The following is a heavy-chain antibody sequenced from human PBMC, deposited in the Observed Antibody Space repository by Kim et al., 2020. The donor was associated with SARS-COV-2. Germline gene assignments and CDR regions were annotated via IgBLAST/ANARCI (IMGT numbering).Heavy chain of an antibody. D-gene: IGHD2-15*01. V-gene: IGHV3-74*01. Sequence: GGSLRLSCEASGFNFSYYWMHWVRQVPGKGLEWVSRIHSDGRSTSYADSVKGRFTVSRDNAKDTVFLQMNSLRGEDTAVYYCTRDGGFYFFDSWGQGAPVSVSP. J-gene: IGHJ5*01. CDR3: TRDGGFYFFDS. CDR1: GFNFSYYW. CDR2: IHSDGRST.